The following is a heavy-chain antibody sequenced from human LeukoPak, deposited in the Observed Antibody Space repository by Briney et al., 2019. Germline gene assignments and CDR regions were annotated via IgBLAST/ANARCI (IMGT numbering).Heavy chain of an antibody. J-gene: IGHJ6*02. V-gene: IGHV4-59*01. CDR3: ARVVYSHYWPEGMDV. CDR1: GDSLSSYY. D-gene: IGHD4-11*01. CDR2: IYNSETT. Sequence: SETLSLTCTVSGDSLSSYYWSWIRQPPGKGLEWIGYIYNSETTNYNPSLESRVTISEDTSKNQFSLMLTSVTAADTAVYYCARVVYSHYWPEGMDVWGQGTTVTVSS.